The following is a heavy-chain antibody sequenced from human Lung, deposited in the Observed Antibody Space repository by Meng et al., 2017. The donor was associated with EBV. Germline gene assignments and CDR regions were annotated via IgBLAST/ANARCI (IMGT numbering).Heavy chain of an antibody. CDR1: GGSISSSSYY. Sequence: QVPLQGSGPGLVKPSETLSLTCTVSGGSISSSSYYWGWIRQPPGKGLEWIGSIYYSGSTYYNPSLKSRVTISVDTSKNQFSLKLSSVTAADTAVYYCASPLGILGIVDLWGRGTLVTVAS. V-gene: IGHV4-39*01. CDR3: ASPLGILGIVDL. CDR2: IYYSGST. D-gene: IGHD7-27*01. J-gene: IGHJ2*01.